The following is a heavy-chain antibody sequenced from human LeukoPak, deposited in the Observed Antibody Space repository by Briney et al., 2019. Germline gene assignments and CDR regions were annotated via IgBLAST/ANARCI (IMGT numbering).Heavy chain of an antibody. J-gene: IGHJ6*03. CDR2: VSGSGGTT. CDR1: GFTFSSYA. CDR3: ANGNRCTSPNCLGYYYFYMDV. V-gene: IGHV3-23*01. D-gene: IGHD2-8*01. Sequence: GGSLRLSCAASGFTFSSYAMNWVRQAPGRGLDWVSGVSGSGGTTYYADSVKGRFTISRDNSKNTLYLQMNSLRAEDTAVYYCANGNRCTSPNCLGYYYFYMDVWGKGTTVTVSS.